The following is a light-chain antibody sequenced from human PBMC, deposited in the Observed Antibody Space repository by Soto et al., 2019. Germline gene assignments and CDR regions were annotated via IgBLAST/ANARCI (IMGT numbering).Light chain of an antibody. Sequence: DIQMTQSPSSLCASVGDRVTITCRASQIISRYLNWYQQKPGKAPKLLMYAASNLESGVPSRFSGSVSGTDFTLTISSLQPEDFATYYCQQSYSTPLPFGGGTNVEIK. J-gene: IGKJ4*02. CDR2: AAS. CDR1: QIISRY. CDR3: QQSYSTPLP. V-gene: IGKV1-39*01.